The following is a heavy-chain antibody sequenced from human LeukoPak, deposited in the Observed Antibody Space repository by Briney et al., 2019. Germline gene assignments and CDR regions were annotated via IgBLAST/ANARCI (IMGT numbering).Heavy chain of an antibody. CDR3: ARDGTNSNAFDI. CDR2: ISSSSSYI. V-gene: IGHV3-21*01. D-gene: IGHD4-23*01. CDR1: GFTFSSYS. Sequence: GGSLRLSCAASGFTFSSYSMNWVRQAPGKGLEWVSSISSSSSYIYYADSVKGQFTISRDNAKNSLYLQMNSLRAEDTAVYYCARDGTNSNAFDIWGQGTMVTVSS. J-gene: IGHJ3*02.